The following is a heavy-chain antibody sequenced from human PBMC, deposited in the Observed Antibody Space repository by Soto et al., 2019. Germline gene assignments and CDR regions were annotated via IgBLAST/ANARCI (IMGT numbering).Heavy chain of an antibody. Sequence: GASVKVSCKASGYTFTSYGISWVRQAPGQGLEWMGWISAYNGNTNYAQKLQGRVTMTTDTSTSTAYMELRSLRSDDTAVYYCARGPPHLSLGATTGPDAFDIWGQGTMVTVSS. D-gene: IGHD1-26*01. CDR2: ISAYNGNT. CDR1: GYTFTSYG. J-gene: IGHJ3*02. CDR3: ARGPPHLSLGATTGPDAFDI. V-gene: IGHV1-18*01.